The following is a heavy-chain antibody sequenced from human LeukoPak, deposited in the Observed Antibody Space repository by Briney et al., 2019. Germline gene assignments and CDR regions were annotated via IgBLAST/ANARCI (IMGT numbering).Heavy chain of an antibody. D-gene: IGHD2-2*01. J-gene: IGHJ4*02. V-gene: IGHV5-51*01. Sequence: GESLKISCKGSGYSFTIYWIGWVRQLPGKGLGWMGIIYPGDSDTRYSPSFQGQVTISAGKSISTAYLQWRSLKASDTAMYYCARQARRCSSTSCRGGFDYWGQGTLVTVSS. CDR1: GYSFTIYW. CDR2: IYPGDSDT. CDR3: ARQARRCSSTSCRGGFDY.